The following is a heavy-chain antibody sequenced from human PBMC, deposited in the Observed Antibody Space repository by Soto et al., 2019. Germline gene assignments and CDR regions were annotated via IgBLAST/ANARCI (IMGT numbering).Heavy chain of an antibody. CDR3: ARWADSSSWSKNYYYYYYGMDV. CDR2: ISAYNGNT. V-gene: IGHV1-18*04. Sequence: GASVKVSCKASGYTFTSYGISWVRQAPGQGLEWMGWISAYNGNTNYAQKLQGRVTMTTDTSTSTAYMELSSLRSEDTAVYYCARWADSSSWSKNYYYYYYGMDVWGQGTTVTVS. J-gene: IGHJ6*02. D-gene: IGHD6-13*01. CDR1: GYTFTSYG.